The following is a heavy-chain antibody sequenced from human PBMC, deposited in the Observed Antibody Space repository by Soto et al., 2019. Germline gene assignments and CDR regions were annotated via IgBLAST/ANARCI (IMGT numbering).Heavy chain of an antibody. D-gene: IGHD3-9*01. CDR1: GYTFTSYG. J-gene: IGHJ5*02. CDR2: ISAYNGNT. V-gene: IGHV1-18*01. Sequence: ASVKVSCKASGYTFTSYGISWVRQAPGQGLEWMGWISAYNGNTNYAQKLQGRVTMTTDTSTSTAYMELRSLRSDDTAVYYCARAFFPPSFENNCFDPWGQETLVTVSS. CDR3: ARAFFPPSFENNCFDP.